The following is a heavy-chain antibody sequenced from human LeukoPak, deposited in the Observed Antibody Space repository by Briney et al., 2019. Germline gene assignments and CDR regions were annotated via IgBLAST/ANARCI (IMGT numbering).Heavy chain of an antibody. J-gene: IGHJ4*02. CDR2: ISSSSSYI. V-gene: IGHV3-21*01. CDR1: GFTFSSYS. Sequence: GGSLRLSCAASGFTFSSYSMNWVRQAPGKGLEWVSSISSSSSYIYYADSVKGRFTISRDSAKNSLYLQTNSLRAEDTAVYYCAWSSGYDLGGIDYWGQGTLVTVSS. D-gene: IGHD5-12*01. CDR3: AWSSGYDLGGIDY.